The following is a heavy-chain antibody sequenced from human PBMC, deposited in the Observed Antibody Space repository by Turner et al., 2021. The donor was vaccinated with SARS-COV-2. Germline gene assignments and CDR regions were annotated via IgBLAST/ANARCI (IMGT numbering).Heavy chain of an antibody. CDR1: GYTFTNYD. CDR3: ARGMFRFGGVIVRPFDY. D-gene: IGHD3-16*02. J-gene: IGHJ4*02. CDR2: MSANSGNT. V-gene: IGHV1-8*01. Sequence: QVQLVQSGAEVEKPGASVKVPCKASGYTFTNYDINWVRQATGQGLEWMGWMSANSGNTGYAQKFQGRVTMTRNTSISTAYMELSSLRSEDTAVYYCARGMFRFGGVIVRPFDYWGQGTLVTVSS.